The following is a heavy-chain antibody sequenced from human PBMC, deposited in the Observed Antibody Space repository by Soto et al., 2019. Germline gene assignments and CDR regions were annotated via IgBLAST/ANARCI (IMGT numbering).Heavy chain of an antibody. Sequence: ASVQVSCQASGYTFPSYGISLLRQAPVQVLEWMGWISAYNGNTNYAQKLQGRVTMTTDTSTSTAYMELRSLRSDDTAVYYCARVRSPIWFGELLLFDYWGQGTLVTVSS. CDR2: ISAYNGNT. D-gene: IGHD3-10*01. J-gene: IGHJ4*02. CDR1: GYTFPSYG. CDR3: ARVRSPIWFGELLLFDY. V-gene: IGHV1-18*01.